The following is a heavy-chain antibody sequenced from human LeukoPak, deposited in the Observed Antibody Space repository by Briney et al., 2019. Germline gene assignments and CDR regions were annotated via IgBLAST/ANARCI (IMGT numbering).Heavy chain of an antibody. CDR3: ARHRYISTRDFEY. CDR1: GFTVSSND. V-gene: IGHV3-53*01. CDR2: IYSGGSI. Sequence: GRSLRLSCAASGFTVSSNDMSWVRQAPGKGLEWVSAIYSGGSIYYADSVKGRFTISRDNSKNTLYLQMHSLGAEDTAVYYCARHRYISTRDFEYWGQGTLVTVSS. D-gene: IGHD2-2*02. J-gene: IGHJ4*02.